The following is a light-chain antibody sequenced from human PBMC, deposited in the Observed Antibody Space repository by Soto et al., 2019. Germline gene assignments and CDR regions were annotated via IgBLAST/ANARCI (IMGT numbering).Light chain of an antibody. Sequence: EIVLTQSPGTLSLSPGERATLSCRASQSVSSSYLAWYQQKPGQAPRLLIYVASSRATGIPDRFSGSGSGTDFTLTISRLEPEDLAVYYCQQYGSSPRFTFGPGTKVDIK. CDR2: VAS. CDR3: QQYGSSPRFT. J-gene: IGKJ3*01. V-gene: IGKV3-20*01. CDR1: QSVSSSY.